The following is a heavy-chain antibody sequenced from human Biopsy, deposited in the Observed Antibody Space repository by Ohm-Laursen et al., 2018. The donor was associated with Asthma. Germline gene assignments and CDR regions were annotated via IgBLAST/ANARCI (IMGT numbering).Heavy chain of an antibody. D-gene: IGHD3-3*01. Sequence: PRLSCAASGFTFSSYGMHWVRQAPGKGLEWVAVISYDGSNKYYADSVKGRFTISRDNSKNTLYLQMNSLRAEDTAVYYCARDTRPNWFDPWGQGTLVTVSS. J-gene: IGHJ5*02. CDR1: GFTFSSYG. V-gene: IGHV3-30*03. CDR2: ISYDGSNK. CDR3: ARDTRPNWFDP.